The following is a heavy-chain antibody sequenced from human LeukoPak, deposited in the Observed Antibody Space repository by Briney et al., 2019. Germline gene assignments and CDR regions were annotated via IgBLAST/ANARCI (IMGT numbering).Heavy chain of an antibody. Sequence: GGSLRLSCAASGFTFRCSNYAMSWVRQSPGKGLEWVSAISGSGGSTYYADSLKGRFSISRDNSKNTLYLQMNSLRAEDTAVYYCAKDKITLAAAAFYYFDYWGQGTLVTVSS. J-gene: IGHJ4*02. V-gene: IGHV3-23*01. D-gene: IGHD6-13*01. CDR3: AKDKITLAAAAFYYFDY. CDR2: ISGSGGST. CDR1: GFTFRCSNYA.